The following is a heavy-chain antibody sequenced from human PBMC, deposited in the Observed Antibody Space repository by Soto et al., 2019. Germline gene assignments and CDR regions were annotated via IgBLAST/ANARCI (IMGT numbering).Heavy chain of an antibody. Sequence: QVQLLQSGAEVKKPGASVKVSCTASGYTFTGYYMHWVRQAPGQGLEWMGWINPNSGGTNYAQKFQGGGTRTEGASISTSYVELSRLRSHDTAVYYCAGDSSSWCCFDSCGRATLVAVSS. CDR2: INPNSGGT. CDR3: AGDSSSWCCFDS. V-gene: IGHV1-2*02. CDR1: GYTFTGYY. D-gene: IGHD6-13*01. J-gene: IGHJ4*02.